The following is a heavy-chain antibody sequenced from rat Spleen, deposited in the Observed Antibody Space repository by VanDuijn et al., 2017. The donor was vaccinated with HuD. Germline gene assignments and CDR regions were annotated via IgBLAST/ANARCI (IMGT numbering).Heavy chain of an antibody. J-gene: IGHJ3*01. CDR2: IWGDGNT. CDR3: TGYDGSHYHNPTWFSY. Sequence: QVQLKESGPGLVQPSQTLSLTCPVSGFSLTSNSVQWVRQPPGKGLEWMGGIWGDGNTDVNSVFKSRLSSSRDTSKSQVFLKLNSLQTEDTAIYFCTGYDGSHYHNPTWFSYWGQGTLVTVSS. D-gene: IGHD1-12*03. CDR1: GFSLTSNS. V-gene: IGHV2-1*01.